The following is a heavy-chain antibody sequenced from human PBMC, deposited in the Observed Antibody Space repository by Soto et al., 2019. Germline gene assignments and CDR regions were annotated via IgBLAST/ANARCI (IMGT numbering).Heavy chain of an antibody. D-gene: IGHD6-19*01. CDR3: ARGGWLAEGEYFHH. Sequence: SETLSLTCTVSGGSISSSDYYWGWIRQPPGKGLEWIGNIFYSGTTYYNPSLETRVNISVDTSRNHFSLKRSSGTAEDPAVFYCARGGWLAEGEYFHHWGQGTQVTVSS. CDR2: IFYSGTT. CDR1: GGSISSSDYY. V-gene: IGHV4-39*02. J-gene: IGHJ1*01.